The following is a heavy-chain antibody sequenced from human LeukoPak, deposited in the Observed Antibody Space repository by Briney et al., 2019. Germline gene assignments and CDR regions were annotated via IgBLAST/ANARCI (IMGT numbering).Heavy chain of an antibody. CDR2: IKNDGSDK. CDR3: VNLGYSD. Sequence: GGSLRLSCEASGFSFSAAWMTWVRQAPGKGLEWVTTIKNDGSDKYYVDSVKGRFTLSRDNAKNLVYLQMNSLRVEDTAVYYCVNLGYSDGGQGTLVTVSS. CDR1: GFSFSAAW. J-gene: IGHJ4*02. D-gene: IGHD5-12*01. V-gene: IGHV3-7*01.